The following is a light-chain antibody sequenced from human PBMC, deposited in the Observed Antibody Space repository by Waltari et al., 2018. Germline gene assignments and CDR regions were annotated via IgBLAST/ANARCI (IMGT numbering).Light chain of an antibody. CDR1: NSDIGGYNF. CDR3: SSYTSNRTLCL. J-gene: IGLJ3*02. Sequence: QSALTQPASVSGSTGQSITISCTGTNSDIGGYNFVSWYQQHPAKDPKLMIFDVTNRSSGFSDRFSVSTPGDTPSPTIADLHAFDEPVYSCSSYTSNRTLCLFGGGTSLTAL. CDR2: DVT. V-gene: IGLV2-14*03.